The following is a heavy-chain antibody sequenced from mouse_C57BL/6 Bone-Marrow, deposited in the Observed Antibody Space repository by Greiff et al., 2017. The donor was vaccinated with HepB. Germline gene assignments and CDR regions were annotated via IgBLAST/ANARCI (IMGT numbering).Heavy chain of an antibody. CDR2: IDPSDSYT. CDR3: ARRNYGSSYGYWYFDV. Sequence: QVQLQQPGAELVKPGASVKLSCKASGYTFTSYWMQWVKQRPGQGLEWIGEIDPSDSYTNYNQKFKGKATLTVDTSSSTAYMQLSSLTSEDSAVYYCARRNYGSSYGYWYFDVWGTGTTVTVSS. V-gene: IGHV1-50*01. CDR1: GYTFTSYW. D-gene: IGHD1-1*01. J-gene: IGHJ1*03.